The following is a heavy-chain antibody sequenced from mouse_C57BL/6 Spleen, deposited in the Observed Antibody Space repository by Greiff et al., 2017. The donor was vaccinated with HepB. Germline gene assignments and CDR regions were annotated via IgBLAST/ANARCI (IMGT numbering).Heavy chain of an antibody. CDR3: ARCRVATFPYAMDY. J-gene: IGHJ4*01. Sequence: VKVVESGAERAKPGASVKLSCKASGYTFTSYWMHWVKQRLGQGLEWIGYINPSRGYTKYNQKFKDKATLTADKSSSTAYMQLSSLTYEDSAVYYCARCRVATFPYAMDYWGQGTSVTVSS. V-gene: IGHV1-7*01. CDR2: INPSRGYT. D-gene: IGHD1-1*01. CDR1: GYTFTSYW.